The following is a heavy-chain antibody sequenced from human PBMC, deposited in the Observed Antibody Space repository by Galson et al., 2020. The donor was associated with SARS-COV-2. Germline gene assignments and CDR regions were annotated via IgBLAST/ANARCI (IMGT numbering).Heavy chain of an antibody. D-gene: IGHD6-19*01. CDR1: GFTFSSYS. J-gene: IGHJ4*02. Sequence: GGSLRLSCAASGFTFSSYSMNWVRQAPGKGLEWVSSISSSSSYIYYADSVKGRFTISRDNAKNSLYLQMNSLRAEDTAVYYCARDLSSGWYNYFDYWGQGTLVTVSS. CDR2: ISSSSSYI. V-gene: IGHV3-21*01. CDR3: ARDLSSGWYNYFDY.